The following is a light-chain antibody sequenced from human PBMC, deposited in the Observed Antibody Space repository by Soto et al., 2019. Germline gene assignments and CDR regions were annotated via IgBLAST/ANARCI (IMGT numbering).Light chain of an antibody. CDR1: SSDIGAYNY. J-gene: IGLJ2*01. CDR2: DVG. CDR3: CSYTSSNTVV. V-gene: IGLV2-14*01. Sequence: QSVLTQPASVSGSPGQSITISCTGTSSDIGAYNYVSWYQQYPGKAPKLMIYDVGNRPSGVSNRFSGSKSGNTASLTISGLQAEDEADYYCCSYTSSNTVVFGGGTKVTVL.